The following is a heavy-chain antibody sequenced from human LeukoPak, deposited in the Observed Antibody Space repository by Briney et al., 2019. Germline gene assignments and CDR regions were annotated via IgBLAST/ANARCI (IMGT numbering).Heavy chain of an antibody. D-gene: IGHD2-15*01. CDR2: IYSDRST. CDR3: ARDSAFSSYSY. Sequence: GGSLRLSCAASGFTVSSNYMSWVRQAPGKGLEWVSIIYSDRSTYYAVSVRGRFTISRDDSKNTLFLQMDGLRADDTAIYYCARDSAFSSYSYWGQGALVTVSS. J-gene: IGHJ4*02. V-gene: IGHV3-53*01. CDR1: GFTVSSNY.